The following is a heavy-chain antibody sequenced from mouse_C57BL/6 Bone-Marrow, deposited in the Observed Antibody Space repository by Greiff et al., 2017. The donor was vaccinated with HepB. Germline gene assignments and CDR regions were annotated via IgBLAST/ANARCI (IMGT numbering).Heavy chain of an antibody. CDR2: ISNGGGST. D-gene: IGHD2-10*02. Sequence: EVQLVESGGGLVQPGGSLKLSCAASGFTFSDYYMYWVRQTPEKRLEWVAYISNGGGSTYYPDTVKGRFTISSDNAKNTLYLQMSRLKSEDTAMYYCARRYARNAMDYWGQGTSVTVSS. V-gene: IGHV5-12*01. CDR1: GFTFSDYY. CDR3: ARRYARNAMDY. J-gene: IGHJ4*01.